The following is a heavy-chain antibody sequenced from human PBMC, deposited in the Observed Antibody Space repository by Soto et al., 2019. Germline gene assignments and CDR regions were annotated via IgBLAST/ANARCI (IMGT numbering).Heavy chain of an antibody. CDR3: ARDGTAAAGTVYYYYGMDV. Sequence: QVQLVESGGGVVQPGRFLRLSCAASGFTFSSYGMHWVRQAPGKGLEWVAVIWYDGSNKYYADSVKGRFTISRDNSKNTLYLQMNSLRAEDTAVYYCARDGTAAAGTVYYYYGMDVWGQGTTVTVSS. CDR1: GFTFSSYG. CDR2: IWYDGSNK. D-gene: IGHD6-13*01. J-gene: IGHJ6*02. V-gene: IGHV3-33*01.